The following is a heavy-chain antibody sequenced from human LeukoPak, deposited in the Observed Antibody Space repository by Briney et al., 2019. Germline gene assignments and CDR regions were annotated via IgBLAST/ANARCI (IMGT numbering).Heavy chain of an antibody. CDR1: GGSISSGGYY. V-gene: IGHV4-31*03. CDR2: IYYSGST. J-gene: IGHJ3*02. D-gene: IGHD3-3*01. Sequence: LSLTCTVSGGSISSGGYYWSWIRQHPGKGLEWIGYIYYSGSTYYNPSLKSRVTISVDTSKNQFSLKLSSVTAADTAVYYCARDFWSGYSFGAFDIWGQGTMVTVSS. CDR3: ARDFWSGYSFGAFDI.